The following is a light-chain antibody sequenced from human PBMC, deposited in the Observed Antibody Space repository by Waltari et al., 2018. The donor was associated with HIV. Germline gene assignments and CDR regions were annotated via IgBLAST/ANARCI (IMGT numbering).Light chain of an antibody. J-gene: IGLJ3*02. Sequence: QSVLTQPPSASGTPGKRVNLPCSGGSSNIGSNPVNWYRQFPGEAPKLLIYTNILRPSGVPDRFSGSKSGTSASLAISGLQSEDEADFYCAVWDDSLRSVLFGGGTRLTVL. V-gene: IGLV1-44*01. CDR3: AVWDDSLRSVL. CDR1: SSNIGSNP. CDR2: TNI.